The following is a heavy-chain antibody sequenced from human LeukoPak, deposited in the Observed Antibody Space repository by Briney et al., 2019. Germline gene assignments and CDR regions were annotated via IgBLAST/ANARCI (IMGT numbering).Heavy chain of an antibody. Sequence: GGSLRLSCGVSGFTFSTYAMSWVRQAPGKGLEWVSAISGSGGSTYYADSVKGRFTISRDNSKNTLYLQMNSLRAEDTAVYYCAKTFYSSGYPIDYWGQGALVTVSS. CDR1: GFTFSTYA. J-gene: IGHJ4*02. CDR2: ISGSGGST. CDR3: AKTFYSSGYPIDY. D-gene: IGHD3-22*01. V-gene: IGHV3-23*01.